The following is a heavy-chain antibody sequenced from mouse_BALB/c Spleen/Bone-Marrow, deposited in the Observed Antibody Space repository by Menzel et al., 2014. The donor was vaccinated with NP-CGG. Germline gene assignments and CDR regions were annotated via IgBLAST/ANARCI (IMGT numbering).Heavy chain of an antibody. D-gene: IGHD1-1*01. J-gene: IGHJ2*01. CDR1: GFTFTDYY. CDR3: TRDMGLLRFDY. Sequence: VQLKDSGGGLVQPGGSLILSCAPSGFTFTDYYMSWVRQPPGKALEWLGFIRNKPNGYTTEYSASVKGRFTISRDNSQSILYLQMNTLRVEDSATYYCTRDMGLLRFDYWGQGTTLTVSS. V-gene: IGHV7-3*02. CDR2: IRNKPNGYTT.